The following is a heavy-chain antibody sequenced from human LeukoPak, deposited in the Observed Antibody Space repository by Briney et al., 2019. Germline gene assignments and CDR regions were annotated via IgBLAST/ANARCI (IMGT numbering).Heavy chain of an antibody. CDR3: AKVFGDMIVVVIGYFDY. D-gene: IGHD3-22*01. Sequence: GGSLRLSCAAPGFTFSSYAMSWVRQAPGKGLEWVSAISGSGGSTYYADSVKGRFTISRDNSKNTLYLQMNSLRAEDTAVYYCAKVFGDMIVVVIGYFDYWGQGTLVTVSS. CDR2: ISGSGGST. V-gene: IGHV3-23*01. J-gene: IGHJ4*02. CDR1: GFTFSSYA.